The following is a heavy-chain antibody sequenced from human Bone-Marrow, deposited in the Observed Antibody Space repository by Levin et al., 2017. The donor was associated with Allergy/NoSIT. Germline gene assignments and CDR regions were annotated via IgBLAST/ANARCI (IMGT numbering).Heavy chain of an antibody. J-gene: IGHJ4*02. CDR2: IKQDGSEK. D-gene: IGHD3-3*01. CDR1: GFTFSSYW. V-gene: IGHV3-7*01. CDR3: ARDPGTDFWSGFLD. Sequence: GGSLRLSCAASGFTFSSYWMTWVRQAPGKGLEWVANIKQDGSEKHYVDSVKGRFTISRDNARNSLYLQMNSLRVEDTAVYYCARDPGTDFWSGFLDWGQGILVTVSS.